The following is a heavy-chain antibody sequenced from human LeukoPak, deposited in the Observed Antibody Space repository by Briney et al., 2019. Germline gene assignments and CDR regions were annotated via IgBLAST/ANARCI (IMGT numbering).Heavy chain of an antibody. D-gene: IGHD3-10*01. V-gene: IGHV3-23*01. CDR1: GFTFSSYA. CDR2: ISGSGGST. J-gene: IGHJ6*02. CDR3: AKGGIGLLWFGEFRDYYYYGTDV. Sequence: PGGSLRLSCAASGFTFSSYAMSWVRQAPGKGLEWVSAISGSGGSTYYADSVKGRFTISRDNSKNTLYLQMNSLRAEDTAVYYCAKGGIGLLWFGEFRDYYYYGTDVWGQGTTVTVSS.